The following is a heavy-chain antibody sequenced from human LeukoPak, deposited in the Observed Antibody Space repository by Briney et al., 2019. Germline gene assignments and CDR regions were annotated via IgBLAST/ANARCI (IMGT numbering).Heavy chain of an antibody. CDR3: TREAFIWNFSWFDL. D-gene: IGHD1-7*01. CDR1: GYSLSDNY. V-gene: IGHV4-59*01. CDR2: VYHSGST. Sequence: SETLSLTCSVSGYSLSDNYWSWVRQSPGKGLEWIGFVYHSGSTGYNPSLKSRVTISVDTSKNQFSLKMTSMTAADTAVYYCTREAFIWNFSWFDLWGQGTLVTVSS. J-gene: IGHJ5*02.